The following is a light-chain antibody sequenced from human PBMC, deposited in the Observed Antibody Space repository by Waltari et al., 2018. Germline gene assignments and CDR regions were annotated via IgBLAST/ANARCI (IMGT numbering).Light chain of an antibody. CDR1: QSFDSNY. V-gene: IGKV3-20*01. CDR3: QQYAKAPDT. CDR2: AAS. J-gene: IGKJ2*01. Sequence: EIVLTQSPGTLSLSPGERATLSCRASQSFDSNYFAWFQQRPGQVPRLLIYAASSRATDIPDRFSGGVSGTDFTLTISRLEPEDFAVYYCQQYAKAPDTFGQGTRLEIK.